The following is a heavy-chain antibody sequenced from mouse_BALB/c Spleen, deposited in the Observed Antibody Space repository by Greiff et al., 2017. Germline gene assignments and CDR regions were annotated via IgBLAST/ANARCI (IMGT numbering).Heavy chain of an antibody. J-gene: IGHJ3*01. CDR2: ISSGSSTI. CDR3: ARSSDGYFAY. V-gene: IGHV5-17*02. D-gene: IGHD2-3*01. Sequence: EVMLVESGGGLVQPGGSRKLSCAASGFTFSSFGMHWVRQAPEKGLEWVAYISSGSSTIYYADTVKGRFTISRDNPKNTLFLQMTSLRSEDTAMYYCARSSDGYFAYWGQGTLVTVSA. CDR1: GFTFSSFG.